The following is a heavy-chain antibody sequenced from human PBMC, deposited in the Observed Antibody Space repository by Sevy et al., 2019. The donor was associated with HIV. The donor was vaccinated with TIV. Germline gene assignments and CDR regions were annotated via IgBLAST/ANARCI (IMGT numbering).Heavy chain of an antibody. D-gene: IGHD2-2*01. J-gene: IGHJ5*02. Sequence: ASVKVSCKASGGTFSSYAISWVRRAPGQGLEWMGGIIPIFGTANYAQKFQGRVTITADESTSTAYMELSSLGSEDTAVYYCARGGYCSSTSCLHNWFDPWGQGTLVTVSS. V-gene: IGHV1-69*13. CDR2: IIPIFGTA. CDR1: GGTFSSYA. CDR3: ARGGYCSSTSCLHNWFDP.